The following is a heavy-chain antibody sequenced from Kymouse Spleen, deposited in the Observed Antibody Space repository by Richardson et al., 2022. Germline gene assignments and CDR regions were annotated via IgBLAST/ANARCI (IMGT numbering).Heavy chain of an antibody. CDR2: INHSGST. Sequence: QVQLQQWGAGLLKPSETLSLTCAVYGGSFSGYYWSWIRQPPGKGLEWIGEINHSGSTNYNPSLKSRVTISVDTSKNQFSLKLSSVTAADTAVYYCAREGDGTTGENYWGQGTLVTVSS. J-gene: IGHJ4*02. CDR1: GGSFSGYY. D-gene: IGHD1-7*01. V-gene: IGHV4-34*01. CDR3: AREGDGTTGENY.